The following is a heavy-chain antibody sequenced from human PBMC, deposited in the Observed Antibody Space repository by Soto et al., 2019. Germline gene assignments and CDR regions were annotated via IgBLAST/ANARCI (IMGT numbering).Heavy chain of an antibody. V-gene: IGHV3-23*01. CDR1: GFTFSSYA. Sequence: EVKLLESGGGLVQPGGSLRLSCAASGFTFSSYAMSWVRQAPGKGLEWVSAISGSGGSTYYADSVKGRFTISRDNSKNTLYLQMNSPRAEDTAVYYCAKVFPSRGWSGDIWGQGPMVTVSS. J-gene: IGHJ3*02. CDR3: AKVFPSRGWSGDI. CDR2: ISGSGGST. D-gene: IGHD6-19*01.